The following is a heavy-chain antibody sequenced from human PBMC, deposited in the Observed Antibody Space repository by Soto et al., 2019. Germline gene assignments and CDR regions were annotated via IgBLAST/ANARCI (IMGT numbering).Heavy chain of an antibody. CDR2: IKSKTDGGTT. D-gene: IGHD2-15*01. J-gene: IGHJ4*02. Sequence: GGSLRLSCAASGFTFSNAWMSWVRQAPGKGLEWVGRIKSKTDGGTTDYAAPVKGRFTISRDDSKNTLYLQMNSLKTEDTAVYYCTTDQPVEDIVVVVAAPEYWGQGTLVTVSS. V-gene: IGHV3-15*01. CDR1: GFTFSNAW. CDR3: TTDQPVEDIVVVVAAPEY.